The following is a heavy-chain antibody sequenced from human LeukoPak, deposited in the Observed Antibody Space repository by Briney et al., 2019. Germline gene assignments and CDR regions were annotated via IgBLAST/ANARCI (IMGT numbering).Heavy chain of an antibody. D-gene: IGHD6-19*01. CDR3: ARDSGGSSGWNRFDY. J-gene: IGHJ4*02. Sequence: GGSLRLSCAASGFTFSSYEMDWVRQAPGNGLEWVSYISSSGSTIDYADSVKGRFTISRDNAKNSLYLQMNSLRAEDTAVYYRARDSGGSSGWNRFDYWGQGTLVTVSS. V-gene: IGHV3-48*03. CDR1: GFTFSSYE. CDR2: ISSSGSTI.